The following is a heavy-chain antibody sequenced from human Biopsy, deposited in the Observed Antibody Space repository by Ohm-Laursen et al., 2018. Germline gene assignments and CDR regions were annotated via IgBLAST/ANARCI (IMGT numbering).Heavy chain of an antibody. V-gene: IGHV3-23*01. CDR3: ARDLYDFCGGCPFDP. CDR2: INGGGGST. CDR1: GFTFQNAW. Sequence: SLRLSCAASGFTFQNAWMSWVRQAPGKGLECVSIINGGGGSTWYSDPAKGRFTISRDNSKNTPYLQMNSLRAEDTAMYYCARDLYDFCGGCPFDPWGQGTLVTVSS. J-gene: IGHJ5*02. D-gene: IGHD3-3*01.